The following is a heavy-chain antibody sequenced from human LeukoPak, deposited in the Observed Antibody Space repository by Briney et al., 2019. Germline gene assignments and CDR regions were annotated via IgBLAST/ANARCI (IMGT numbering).Heavy chain of an antibody. CDR2: IKNDGSEK. D-gene: IGHD5-12*01. CDR1: GFPFSTYW. V-gene: IGHV3-7*01. J-gene: IGHJ4*02. Sequence: GGSLRLSCAASGFPFSTYWITWVRHAPGKGLEWVANIKNDGSEKYYVDSVKGRFTISRDNAENSLFLQMNSLRVEDTAIYYCTRDSGLTGYDLLDYWGQGTLVTVSS. CDR3: TRDSGLTGYDLLDY.